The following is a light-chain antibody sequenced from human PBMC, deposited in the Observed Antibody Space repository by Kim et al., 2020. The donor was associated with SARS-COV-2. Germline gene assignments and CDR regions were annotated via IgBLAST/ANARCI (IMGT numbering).Light chain of an antibody. J-gene: IGLJ3*02. V-gene: IGLV1-40*01. CDR2: GNT. CDR3: LSFDNNVSGWV. CDR1: SSNSGAGYN. Sequence: RVTIAGTGSSSNSGAGYNVHWYQQLPGTAPKYLIYGNTNRPSGVPDRFSGSQSGTSASLAITGLQPEDEADYYCLSFDNNVSGWVFGGGTQLTVL.